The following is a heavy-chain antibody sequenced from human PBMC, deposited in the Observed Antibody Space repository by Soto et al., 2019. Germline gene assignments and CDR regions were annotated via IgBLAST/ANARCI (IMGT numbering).Heavy chain of an antibody. CDR1: GFTFSSYG. CDR2: IWYDGSNK. CDR3: AREGRAYGGNNWFDP. D-gene: IGHD4-17*01. J-gene: IGHJ5*02. V-gene: IGHV3-33*01. Sequence: GSLRLSCAASGFTFSSYGMHWVRQAPGKGLEWVAVIWYDGSNKYYADSVKGRFTISRDNSKNTLYLQMNSLRAEDTAVYYCAREGRAYGGNNWFDPWGQGTLVTVSS.